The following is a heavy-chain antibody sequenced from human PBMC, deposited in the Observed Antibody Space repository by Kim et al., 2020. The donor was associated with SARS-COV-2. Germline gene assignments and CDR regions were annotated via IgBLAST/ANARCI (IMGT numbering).Heavy chain of an antibody. CDR1: GYTFTSYG. V-gene: IGHV1-18*01. D-gene: IGHD4-17*01. Sequence: ASVKVSCKASGYTFTSYGISWVRQAPGQGLEWMGWISAYNGNTNYAQKLQGRVTMTTDTSTSTAYMELRSLRSDDTAVYYCARVLGDYGPIYYYYGMDVWGQGTTVTVSS. CDR3: ARVLGDYGPIYYYYGMDV. J-gene: IGHJ6*02. CDR2: ISAYNGNT.